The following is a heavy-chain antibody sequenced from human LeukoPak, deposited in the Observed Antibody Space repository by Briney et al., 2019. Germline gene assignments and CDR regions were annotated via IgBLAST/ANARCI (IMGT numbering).Heavy chain of an antibody. J-gene: IGHJ4*02. CDR2: IYYTGST. V-gene: IGHV4-39*02. CDR1: GGSIRSSSYY. D-gene: IGHD5-18*01. Sequence: SETLSLTCTVSGGSIRSSSYYWGWIRQPPGKGLEWIGCIYYTGSTYYNPSLKSRVTISVDTSKNQFSLKLSSVTAADTATYYCVRDRLWIEPLDYWGQGTLVIVPS. CDR3: VRDRLWIEPLDY.